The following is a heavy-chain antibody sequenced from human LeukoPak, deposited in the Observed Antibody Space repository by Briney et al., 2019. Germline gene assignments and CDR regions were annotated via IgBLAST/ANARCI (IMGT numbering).Heavy chain of an antibody. D-gene: IGHD1-26*01. V-gene: IGHV3-30*18. CDR3: AKDLTPGSYYFVSVGAFDI. Sequence: GGSLRLSCAASGFTFSSYGMHWVRQAPGKGLEWVAVISYDGSNKYYADSVKGRFTISRDNSKNTLHLQMNSLRAEDTAVYYCAKDLTPGSYYFVSVGAFDIWGQGTMVTVSS. CDR1: GFTFSSYG. CDR2: ISYDGSNK. J-gene: IGHJ3*02.